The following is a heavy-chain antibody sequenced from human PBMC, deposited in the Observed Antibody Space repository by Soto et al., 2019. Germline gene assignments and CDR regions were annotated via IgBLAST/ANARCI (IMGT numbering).Heavy chain of an antibody. CDR3: ARSYGDYEAFDY. CDR2: IYHSGST. CDR1: GGSISSSNW. V-gene: IGHV4-4*02. D-gene: IGHD4-17*01. J-gene: IGHJ4*02. Sequence: QVQLQESGPGLVKPSGTLSLTCAVSGGSISSSNWWSWVRQPPGKGLEWIGEIYHSGSTNYNPSLKSRVPIAVVKCKHQSSLKLSSVTAADTDGYYCARSYGDYEAFDYWGQGTLVTVSS.